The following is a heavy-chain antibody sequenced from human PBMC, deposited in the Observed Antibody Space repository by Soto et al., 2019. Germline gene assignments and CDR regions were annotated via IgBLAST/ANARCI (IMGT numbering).Heavy chain of an antibody. D-gene: IGHD6-19*01. Sequence: GSLKLSCAAPGFTVSSNYMSWVRQAPGKGLEWVSVIYSGGSTYYADSVKGRFTISRDNSKNTLYLQMNSLRAEDTAVYYCATNHNAEYSSRWKYYGMDVWGQGTTVTVSS. CDR2: IYSGGST. CDR3: ATNHNAEYSSRWKYYGMDV. J-gene: IGHJ6*02. V-gene: IGHV3-53*01. CDR1: GFTVSSNY.